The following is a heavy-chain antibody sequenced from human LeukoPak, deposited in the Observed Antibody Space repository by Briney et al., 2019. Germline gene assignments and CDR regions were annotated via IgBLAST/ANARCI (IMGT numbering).Heavy chain of an antibody. V-gene: IGHV1-8*03. CDR2: MNPNSGNT. CDR3: ASASGSYYVGDAFDI. J-gene: IGHJ3*02. D-gene: IGHD1-26*01. Sequence: ASVKVSCKASGYTFTSYDINWVRQATGQGLEWMGWMNPNSGNTGYAQKFQGRVTITRNTSISTAYMELSSLRSEDTAVYYCASASGSYYVGDAFDIWGQGTMVTVSS. CDR1: GYTFTSYD.